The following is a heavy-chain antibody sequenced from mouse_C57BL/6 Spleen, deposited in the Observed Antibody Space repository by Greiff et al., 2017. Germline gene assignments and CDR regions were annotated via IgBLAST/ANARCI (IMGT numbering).Heavy chain of an antibody. D-gene: IGHD2-4*01. CDR3: TTHYDYDVGFAD. J-gene: IGHJ3*01. CDR1: GFTFSDAW. Sequence: EVKLVESGGGLVQPGGSMKLSCAASGFTFSDAWMDWVRQSPEKGLEWVAEIRNKANNHATYYAESVKGRFTISRDDSKSSVYLQMNSLRAEDAGIYYCTTHYDYDVGFADWGQGTLVTVSA. V-gene: IGHV6-6*01. CDR2: IRNKANNHAT.